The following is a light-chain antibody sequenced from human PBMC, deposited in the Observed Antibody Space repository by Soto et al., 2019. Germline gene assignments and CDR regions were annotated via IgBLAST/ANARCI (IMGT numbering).Light chain of an antibody. CDR1: QSVGSK. Sequence: EIVMTQSPATLSVSPGEGATLSCRASQSVGSKVAWYQQRPGQAPRLLIDDTSTRATGIAARFSGSGSGTEFTLTISSLQSEDFAVYYCQQYNNWPPVYTFGQGTKLEIK. CDR2: DTS. V-gene: IGKV3D-15*01. CDR3: QQYNNWPPVYT. J-gene: IGKJ2*01.